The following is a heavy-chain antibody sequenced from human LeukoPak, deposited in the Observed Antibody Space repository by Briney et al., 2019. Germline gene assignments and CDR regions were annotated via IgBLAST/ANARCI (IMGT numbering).Heavy chain of an antibody. CDR3: ARVRGSAAAGSLGY. J-gene: IGHJ4*02. V-gene: IGHV1-2*02. Sequence: ASVKVSCKASGYTFTGYYMHWVRQAPGQGLEWMGWINPNSGGTDYAQNLQGRVTMTRDTSISTAYMDLRRLRSDDTAMYYCARVRGSAAAGSLGYWGQGTLVTVSS. CDR2: INPNSGGT. CDR1: GYTFTGYY. D-gene: IGHD6-13*01.